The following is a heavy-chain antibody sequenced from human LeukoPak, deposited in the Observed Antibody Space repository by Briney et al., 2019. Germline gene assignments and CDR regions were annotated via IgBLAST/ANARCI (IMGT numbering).Heavy chain of an antibody. J-gene: IGHJ4*02. CDR2: INAGNGNT. CDR3: ARDLDGTMVRGVPLNY. CDR1: GYTFTSYA. V-gene: IGHV1-3*01. D-gene: IGHD3-10*01. Sequence: ASVKVSCTASGYTFTSYAMHWVRQAPGQRLEWVGWINAGNGNTKYSQKFQGRVTITRDTSASTAYMELSSLRSEDTAVYYCARDLDGTMVRGVPLNYWGQGTLVTVSS.